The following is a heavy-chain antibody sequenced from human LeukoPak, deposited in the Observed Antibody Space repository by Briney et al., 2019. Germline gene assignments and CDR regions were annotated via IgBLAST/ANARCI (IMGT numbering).Heavy chain of an antibody. V-gene: IGHV5-51*01. D-gene: IGHD4-17*01. CDR3: ARQYGDHALDTFDI. CDR2: IYPADSDT. CDR1: GYSFTTYW. Sequence: PGESLRISCKGSGYSFTTYWITWVRQMPGKGLEWMGIIYPADSDTRYSPSFQGQVTISADKSISTAYLQWSSLKASDTAVYYCARQYGDHALDTFDIWGQGTMVTVSS. J-gene: IGHJ3*02.